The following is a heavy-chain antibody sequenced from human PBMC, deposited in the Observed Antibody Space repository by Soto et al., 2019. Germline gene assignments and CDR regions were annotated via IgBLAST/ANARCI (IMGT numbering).Heavy chain of an antibody. CDR3: AKATAMPNTLQSRYYFDY. CDR2: VYYSGTT. V-gene: IGHV4-61*01. CDR1: GGSVSNKTYY. J-gene: IGHJ4*02. Sequence: PSETLSLTCSVSGGSVSNKTYYWSWLRQPTGKRLEWMEYVYYSGTTNYNTSHKSRVTISVNLSKNQSSLRLSSVTTADTALYYCAKATAMPNTLQSRYYFDYWGQGTLVTVSS. D-gene: IGHD2-2*01.